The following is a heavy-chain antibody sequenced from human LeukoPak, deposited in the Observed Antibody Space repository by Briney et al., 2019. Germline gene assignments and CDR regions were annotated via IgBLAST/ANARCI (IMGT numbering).Heavy chain of an antibody. V-gene: IGHV5-51*01. D-gene: IGHD5-18*01. J-gene: IGHJ4*02. Sequence: GESLKISRKSSGYSFTSYWIGWVRQMSGQGLELVGIIYPGGSNTRYSPSFQGQVTISADKPISTGNLQWSSLKASDSAMYYCARQGYSYGFDYWGQGTLVTVSS. CDR1: GYSFTSYW. CDR3: ARQGYSYGFDY. CDR2: IYPGGSNT.